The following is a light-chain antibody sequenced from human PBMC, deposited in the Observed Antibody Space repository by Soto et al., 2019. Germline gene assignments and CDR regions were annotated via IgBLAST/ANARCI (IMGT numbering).Light chain of an antibody. CDR3: QQYGSSPPRIT. Sequence: EIVLTQSPGTLSLSPGERATLSCRASQSVSSSYLAWYQQKPGQAPRLLIYGASSGATGIPDRFSGNGSGTDFTLTISRLEPEDFAVYYCQQYGSSPPRITFGQGTRLEIK. CDR1: QSVSSSY. CDR2: GAS. V-gene: IGKV3-20*01. J-gene: IGKJ5*01.